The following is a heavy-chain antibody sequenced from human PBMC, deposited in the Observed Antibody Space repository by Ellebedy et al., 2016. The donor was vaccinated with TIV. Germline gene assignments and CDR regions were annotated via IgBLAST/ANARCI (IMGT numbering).Heavy chain of an antibody. CDR1: GYTFTSYA. D-gene: IGHD1-26*01. CDR3: ARDSGSGSYPFDY. V-gene: IGHV1-3*01. J-gene: IGHJ4*02. CDR2: INAGNGNT. Sequence: ASVKVSCKASGYTFTSYAMHWVRQAPGQRLEWMGRINAGNGNTKYSQKFQGRVTITRDTSASTAYMELSRLRSEDTAVYYCARDSGSGSYPFDYWGQGTLVTVSS.